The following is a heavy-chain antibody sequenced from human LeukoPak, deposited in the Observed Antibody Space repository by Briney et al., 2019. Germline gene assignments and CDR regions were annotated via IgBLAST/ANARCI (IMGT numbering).Heavy chain of an antibody. V-gene: IGHV4-4*07. CDR3: ARDRRITMVRGVIMGHYYYYMDV. Sequence: PSETLSLTCTVSGGSISSYYWSWIRQPAGKGLEWIGRIYTSGSTNYNPSLKSRVTMSVDTSKNQFSLKLSSVTAADTAVYYCARDRRITMVRGVIMGHYYYYMDVWGKGTTVTVSS. CDR1: GGSISSYY. D-gene: IGHD3-10*01. J-gene: IGHJ6*03. CDR2: IYTSGST.